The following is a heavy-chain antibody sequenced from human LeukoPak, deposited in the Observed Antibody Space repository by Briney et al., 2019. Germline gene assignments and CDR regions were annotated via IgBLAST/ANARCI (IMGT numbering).Heavy chain of an antibody. V-gene: IGHV3-15*01. Sequence: GGSLRLSCAASGFTFSNAWMSWVRQAPGKGLEWVGRIKSKTDGGTTDYAAPVKGRFTISRDDSKNTLYLQMNSLKTEDTAVYYCTKNIVVVVAATFYYYYGMDVWGQGTTATVSS. D-gene: IGHD2-15*01. CDR3: TKNIVVVVAATFYYYYGMDV. CDR2: IKSKTDGGTT. CDR1: GFTFSNAW. J-gene: IGHJ6*02.